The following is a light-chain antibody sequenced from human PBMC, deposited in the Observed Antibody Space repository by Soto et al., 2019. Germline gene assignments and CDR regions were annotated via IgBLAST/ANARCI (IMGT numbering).Light chain of an antibody. J-gene: IGKJ4*01. CDR3: QQYEKSPLT. CDR2: DAS. CDR1: QSLSRYF. Sequence: EIVMTQSPATLSVSPGERATLSCRASQSLSRYFLAWYQQKPGQAPRLLIYDASNRATGVPDRFSGSGSGTDFTLTISRLESEDFAVYHCQQYEKSPLTFGRGTKVDIK. V-gene: IGKV3-20*01.